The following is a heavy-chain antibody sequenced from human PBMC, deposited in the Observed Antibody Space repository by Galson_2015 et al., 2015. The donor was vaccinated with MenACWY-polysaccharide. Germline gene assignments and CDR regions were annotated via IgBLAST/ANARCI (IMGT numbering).Heavy chain of an antibody. J-gene: IGHJ1*01. D-gene: IGHD6-13*01. CDR1: NVTLRRYA. Sequence: SLRLSCAVSNVTLRRYAMSWVRQPPGKGLEWVSSVGGSGDGRYYADSVKGRFTIPRDNSKSTLFLEMNSLRVEDTAIYYCAKDAIAGIVLTPLRIPLQRWGQGTLVAVSS. CDR2: VGGSGDGR. CDR3: AKDAIAGIVLTPLRIPLQR. V-gene: IGHV3-23*01.